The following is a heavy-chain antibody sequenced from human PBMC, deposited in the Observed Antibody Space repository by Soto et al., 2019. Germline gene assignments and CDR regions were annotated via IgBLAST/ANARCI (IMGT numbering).Heavy chain of an antibody. V-gene: IGHV3-23*01. D-gene: IGHD2-15*01. CDR2: ISGSGGST. CDR1: GFTFSSYA. J-gene: IGHJ4*02. CDR3: AKDPCSGGSCYFDY. Sequence: GGSLRLSCAASGFTFSSYAMSWVRQAPGKGLEWVSAISGSGGSTYYADSVKGRSTISRDNSKNTLYLQMNSLRAEDTAVYYCAKDPCSGGSCYFDYWGQGTLVTVSS.